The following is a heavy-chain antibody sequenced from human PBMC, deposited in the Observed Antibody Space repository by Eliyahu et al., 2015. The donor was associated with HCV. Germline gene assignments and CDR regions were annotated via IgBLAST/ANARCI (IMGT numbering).Heavy chain of an antibody. Sequence: QVQLVESGGGLVKPGGSLRLSCAASGFTFSDYYMSWIRQAPGKGLEWVSYISSSGSDIYYADSVKGRFTISRDNAKNSLYLQMNSLRAEDTAVYYCVGNPIFFYYFNYWGQGTLVTVSS. D-gene: IGHD3-3*01. CDR2: ISSSGSDI. CDR3: VGNPIFFYYFNY. V-gene: IGHV3-11*01. J-gene: IGHJ4*02. CDR1: GFTFSDYY.